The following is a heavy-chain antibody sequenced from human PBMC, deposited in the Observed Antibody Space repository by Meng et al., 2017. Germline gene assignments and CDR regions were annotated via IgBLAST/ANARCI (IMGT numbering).Heavy chain of an antibody. CDR3: TRVRGAVAGTHFDY. Sequence: QEQQPEAGAGQVKPMGTLNLTCAVAGGPSTRSHWGSLIRSLPGKGLEWNAEIYQHGSTNYNPSHKRRVSMEVDMRKNQCTLKLRTDTVADTAVYYCTRVRGAVAGTHFDYWGQVSLVTVSS. V-gene: IGHV4-4*02. CDR2: IYQHGST. J-gene: IGHJ4*02. CDR1: GGPSTRSHW. D-gene: IGHD6-19*01.